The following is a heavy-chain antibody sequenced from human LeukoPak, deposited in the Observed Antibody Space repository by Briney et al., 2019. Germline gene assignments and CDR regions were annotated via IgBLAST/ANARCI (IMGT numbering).Heavy chain of an antibody. Sequence: GGSLRLSCAASGFTFSDSYMSWLRQAPGKGLECVSYISGSSGTIYYADPAKGRFTISRDNAKNSLYLQMNSLRAEDTAVYYCARGTYTAVDYWGQGTLVTVSS. D-gene: IGHD5-18*01. J-gene: IGHJ4*02. CDR2: ISGSSGTI. CDR1: GFTFSDSY. CDR3: ARGTYTAVDY. V-gene: IGHV3-11*04.